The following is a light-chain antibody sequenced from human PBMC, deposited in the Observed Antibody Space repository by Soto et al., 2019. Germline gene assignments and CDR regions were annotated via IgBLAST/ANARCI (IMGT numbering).Light chain of an antibody. CDR3: QQYGSSPQT. Sequence: EHVLTQSPGTLSLSPGEGAIVSCRASQSVSSSYLAWYQQKPGQAPRLLIYGASSRATGIPDRFSGSGSGTDFTLTISRLEPEDFAVYYCQQYGSSPQTFGQGTKVDIK. CDR1: QSVSSSY. V-gene: IGKV3-20*01. J-gene: IGKJ1*01. CDR2: GAS.